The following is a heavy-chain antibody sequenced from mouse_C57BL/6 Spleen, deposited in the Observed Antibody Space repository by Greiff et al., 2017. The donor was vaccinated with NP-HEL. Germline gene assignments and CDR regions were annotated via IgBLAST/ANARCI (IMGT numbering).Heavy chain of an antibody. J-gene: IGHJ3*01. CDR2: INPYNGGT. V-gene: IGHV1-19*01. CDR1: GYTFTDYY. D-gene: IGHD1-1*01. CDR3: ARTALNYYGSSSFAY. Sequence: EVQLQQSGPVLVKPGASVKMSCKASGYTFTDYYMNWVKQSHGKSLEWIGVINPYNGGTSYNQKFKGKATLTVDKSSSTAYMELNSLTSEDSAVYYCARTALNYYGSSSFAYGGQGTRVTVSA.